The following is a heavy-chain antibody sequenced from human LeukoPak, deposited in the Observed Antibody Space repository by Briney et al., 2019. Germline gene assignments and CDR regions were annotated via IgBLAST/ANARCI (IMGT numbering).Heavy chain of an antibody. J-gene: IGHJ4*02. CDR2: ISWNSGSI. Sequence: GGSLRLSCAASGFTFDDYAMPWVRQAPGKGLEWVSGISWNSGSIGYADSVKGRFTISRDNAKNSLYLQMNSLRAEDTALYYCVKDISSGWYEWDFDYWGQGTLVTVSS. V-gene: IGHV3-9*01. CDR1: GFTFDDYA. D-gene: IGHD6-19*01. CDR3: VKDISSGWYEWDFDY.